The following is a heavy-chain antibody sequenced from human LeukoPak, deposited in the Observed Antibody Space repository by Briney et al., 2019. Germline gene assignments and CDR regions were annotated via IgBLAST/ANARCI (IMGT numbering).Heavy chain of an antibody. CDR1: GFTVTSNY. Sequence: PGGSLRLSCAVSGFTVTSNYMSWVRQAPGKGLEWVSVVYPGGFTYHADSVKGRFTISRDNSKNTLYLQMNSLRAEDTAMYYCVRGRGSYSWGGSDYWGQGTLVTVSS. CDR2: VYPGGFT. D-gene: IGHD1-26*01. CDR3: VRGRGSYSWGGSDY. V-gene: IGHV3-66*01. J-gene: IGHJ4*02.